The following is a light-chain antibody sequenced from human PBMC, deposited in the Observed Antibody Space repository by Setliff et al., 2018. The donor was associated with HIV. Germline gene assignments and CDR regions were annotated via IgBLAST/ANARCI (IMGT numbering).Light chain of an antibody. CDR3: AAWDDSLSGLYV. Sequence: PSASGTPGQRVTISCSGSTSNIGSNYVYWYQQFPGTTPKLLIYRNNQRPSGVPDRFSGSKSATSASLAITGLRSEDEADYYCAAWDDSLSGLYVFGTGTKVTVL. V-gene: IGLV1-47*01. J-gene: IGLJ1*01. CDR1: TSNIGSNY. CDR2: RNN.